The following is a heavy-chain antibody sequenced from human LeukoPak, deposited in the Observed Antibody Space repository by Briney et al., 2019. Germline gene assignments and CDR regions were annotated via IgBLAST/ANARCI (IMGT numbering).Heavy chain of an antibody. CDR1: GFTVSSNY. J-gene: IGHJ4*02. V-gene: IGHV3-66*01. CDR2: FYNCGST. Sequence: PGGSLTLSCAASGFTVSSNYMSWVRQARGKGLEGVAVFYNCGSTYYADSVNGRFTISRDNSKNTLFLEMNSLRVEDTAVYYCAREAQGQPATYCSYFTYWGQGTLVTVSS. D-gene: IGHD1-14*01. CDR3: AREAQGQPATYCSYFTY.